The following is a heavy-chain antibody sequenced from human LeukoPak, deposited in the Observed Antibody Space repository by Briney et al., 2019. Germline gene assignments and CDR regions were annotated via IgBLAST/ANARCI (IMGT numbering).Heavy chain of an antibody. V-gene: IGHV4-39*01. J-gene: IGHJ4*01. CDR2: IYYSGST. CDR1: GGSISCNSCY. D-gene: IGHD1-14*01. Sequence: SETLSLTCTVSGGSISCNSCYWGWVRQPPGTGLEWIASIYYSGSTYYNPSLTSRVTISVDTSTNQFSLRLRSVTAADTAIYYCARRNPFIDYGGQGTLVTAYS. CDR3: ARRNPFIDY.